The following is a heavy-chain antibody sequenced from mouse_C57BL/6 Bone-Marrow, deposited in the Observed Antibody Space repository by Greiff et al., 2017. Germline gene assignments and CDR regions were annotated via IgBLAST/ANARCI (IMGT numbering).Heavy chain of an antibody. Sequence: EVKLVESGGGLVQPGGSLKLSCAASGFTFSDYGMAWVRQAPRKGPEWVAFISNLAYSIYYADTVTGRFTISGENAKNTLYLEMSSLRSEDTAMYYCARHPDYYGYYAMDYWGQGTSVTVSS. CDR1: GFTFSDYG. V-gene: IGHV5-15*04. J-gene: IGHJ4*01. CDR2: ISNLAYSI. D-gene: IGHD1-1*01. CDR3: ARHPDYYGYYAMDY.